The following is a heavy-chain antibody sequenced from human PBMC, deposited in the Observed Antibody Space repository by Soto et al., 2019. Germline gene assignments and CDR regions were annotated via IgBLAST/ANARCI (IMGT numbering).Heavy chain of an antibody. V-gene: IGHV1-69*13. J-gene: IGHJ6*01. Sequence: GASVKVSCKASGGTFSSYAISWVRQAPGRGLEWMGGIIPIFGTANYAQKFQGRVTITADESTSTAYMELSSLRSEDTAVYYCAFRTNDILTGYQPYYYYGMDVWGQGTTVTVSS. D-gene: IGHD3-9*01. CDR1: GGTFSSYA. CDR2: IIPIFGTA. CDR3: AFRTNDILTGYQPYYYYGMDV.